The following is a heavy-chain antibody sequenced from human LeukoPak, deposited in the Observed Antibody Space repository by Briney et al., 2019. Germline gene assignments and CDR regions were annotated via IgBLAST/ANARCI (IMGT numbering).Heavy chain of an antibody. J-gene: IGHJ6*02. CDR1: GFTFSTYW. CDR2: ISSDGSIT. D-gene: IGHD3-22*01. V-gene: IGHV3-74*01. Sequence: GGSLRLSCAASGFTFSTYWMHWVRQAPGKGLVWVSRISSDGSITGYADSVKGRFTISRDNAKNTLYLQMNSLRAEDTAVYYCAKDRLYYYDSSGYYYADGMDVWGQGTTVTVSS. CDR3: AKDRLYYYDSSGYYYADGMDV.